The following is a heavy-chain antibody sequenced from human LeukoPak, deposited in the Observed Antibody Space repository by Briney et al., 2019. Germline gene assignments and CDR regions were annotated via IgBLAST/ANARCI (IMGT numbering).Heavy chain of an antibody. J-gene: IGHJ4*02. D-gene: IGHD3-3*01. CDR2: IYPGDSDT. V-gene: IGHV5-51*01. CDR3: ARQYTDHDFWRGSSQTHYFDY. CDR1: GYSFTTYW. Sequence: GESLKISCKGSGYSFTTYWVAWVRQMPGKGLEWMGIIYPGDSDTRYSPSFQGQVTISADKSISIAYLQWSSLKASDTAMYYCARQYTDHDFWRGSSQTHYFDYWGQGTLVPVSS.